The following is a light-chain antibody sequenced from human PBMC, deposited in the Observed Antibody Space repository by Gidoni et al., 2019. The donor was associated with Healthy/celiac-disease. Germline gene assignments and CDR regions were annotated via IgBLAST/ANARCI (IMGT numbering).Light chain of an antibody. CDR3: QRYDELPLT. J-gene: IGKJ3*01. CDR2: NAS. CDR1: QNISNY. V-gene: IGKV1-33*01. Sequence: DIQMTKSPSSLSASVGDRVTITCQASQNISNYLNWYQQKPVKAPKLLIYNASNLETGVPSRFSGSGSGTDFTFSISGLQPEDIATYFCQRYDELPLTFGPGTKVDIK.